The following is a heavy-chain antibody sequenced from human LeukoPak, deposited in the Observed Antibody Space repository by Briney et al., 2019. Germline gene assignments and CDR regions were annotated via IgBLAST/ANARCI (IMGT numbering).Heavy chain of an antibody. V-gene: IGHV3-30*18. CDR1: GFTFSSYG. CDR2: ISYDGSNK. J-gene: IGHJ3*02. D-gene: IGHD3-9*01. CDR3: AKAGYDILTGYHDAFDI. Sequence: GGSLRLSCAASGFTFSSYGLHWVRQAPGKGLEWVAVISYDGSNKYYADSVKGRFTISRDNSKNTLYLQMNSLRAEDTAVFFSAKAGYDILTGYHDAFDIWGQGTMVTVSS.